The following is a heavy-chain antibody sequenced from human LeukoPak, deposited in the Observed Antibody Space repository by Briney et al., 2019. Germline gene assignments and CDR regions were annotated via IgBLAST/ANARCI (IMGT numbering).Heavy chain of an antibody. D-gene: IGHD6-19*01. CDR3: AKDSGWYDYFDY. CDR1: GFTFSSYG. CDR2: ISYDGSNK. Sequence: PGGSLRLSCAASGFTFSSYGMHWVRQAPGKGLEWVAVISYDGSNKYYADSVKGRFTISRDNSKNTLYLQMNSLRAEDTAVYYCAKDSGWYDYFDYWGQGTLVTVSS. V-gene: IGHV3-30*18. J-gene: IGHJ4*02.